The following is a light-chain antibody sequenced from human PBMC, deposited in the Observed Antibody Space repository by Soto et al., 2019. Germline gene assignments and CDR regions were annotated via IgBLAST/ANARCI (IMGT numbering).Light chain of an antibody. V-gene: IGKV1-33*01. CDR3: QQYVNFPFT. J-gene: IGKJ3*01. Sequence: DIRMTQSPSSLSASVGDRVTITCQASQDIKSNLNWFQQKSGKAPRLLVYDASNLETGVTSRFSGSGSGTDFTFTIRSLQPEDTATYYCQQYVNFPFTFGPGTKVDI. CDR1: QDIKSN. CDR2: DAS.